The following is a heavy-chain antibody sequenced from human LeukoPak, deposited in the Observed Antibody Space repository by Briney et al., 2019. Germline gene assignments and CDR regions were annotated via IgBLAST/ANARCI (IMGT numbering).Heavy chain of an antibody. V-gene: IGHV3-30*18. Sequence: PGGSLRLSCAASGFTFSSYGMHWVRQAPGKGPEWVAVISYDGSNKYYADSVKGRFTISRDNSKNTLYLQMNSLRAEDTAVYYCANAELQPYYDILTGPYLEYFQHWGQGTLVTVSS. CDR1: GFTFSSYG. D-gene: IGHD3-9*01. J-gene: IGHJ1*01. CDR2: ISYDGSNK. CDR3: ANAELQPYYDILTGPYLEYFQH.